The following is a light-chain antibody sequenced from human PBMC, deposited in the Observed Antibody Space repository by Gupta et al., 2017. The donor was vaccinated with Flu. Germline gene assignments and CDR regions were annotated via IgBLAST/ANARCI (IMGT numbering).Light chain of an antibody. CDR2: SNI. V-gene: IGLV1-44*01. CDR1: SSNIRINT. J-gene: IGLJ3*02. Sequence: CSGSSSNIRINTVNWYQQLPGTAPQLLIYSNIQRPSGVPDRFSGSKSGTSASLAISGLQSEDEADYYCAAWDDSLNGWVFGGGTKLTVL. CDR3: AAWDDSLNGWV.